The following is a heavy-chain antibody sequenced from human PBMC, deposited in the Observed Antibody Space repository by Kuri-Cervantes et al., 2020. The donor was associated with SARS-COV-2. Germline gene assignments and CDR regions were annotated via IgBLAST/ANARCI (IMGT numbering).Heavy chain of an antibody. D-gene: IGHD6-13*01. CDR2: IYYSGST. J-gene: IGHJ1*01. V-gene: IGHV4-59*01. CDR1: GGSISSYY. CDR3: ARALYSIPHAFQH. Sequence: ESLKISCTVSGGSISSYYWSWIRQPPGKGLEWIGYIYYSGSTNYNPSLKSRVTISVDTSKNQFSLKLSSVTAADTAVYYCARALYSIPHAFQHWGQGTLVTVSS.